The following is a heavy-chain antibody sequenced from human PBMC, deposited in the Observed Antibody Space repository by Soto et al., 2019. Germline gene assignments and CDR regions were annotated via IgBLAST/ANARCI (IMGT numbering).Heavy chain of an antibody. J-gene: IGHJ4*02. Sequence: SETLSLTCTVSGGSISSGGYYWSWIRQHPGKGLEWIGYIYYSGSTYYNPSLKSRVTISVDTSKNQFSLKLSSVTAADTAVYYCARRLAGYSSSWYYFDYWGQGTLVTVSS. D-gene: IGHD6-13*01. CDR1: GGSISSGGYY. CDR3: ARRLAGYSSSWYYFDY. V-gene: IGHV4-31*03. CDR2: IYYSGST.